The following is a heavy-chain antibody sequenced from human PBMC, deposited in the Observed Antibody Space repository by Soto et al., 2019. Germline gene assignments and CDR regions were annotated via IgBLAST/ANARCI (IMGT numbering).Heavy chain of an antibody. Sequence: QVQLQESGPGLVKPSQTLSLTCTVSGGSISSGGYYWSWIRQHPGKGLEWIGYIYYSGSTYYNPALNSRITISVDTSKNHCSLKLSSVTAADTAVYYCATAFSSSGWENAFDIWGQGTMVTVSS. V-gene: IGHV4-31*03. CDR2: IYYSGST. D-gene: IGHD6-13*01. J-gene: IGHJ3*02. CDR3: ATAFSSSGWENAFDI. CDR1: GGSISSGGYY.